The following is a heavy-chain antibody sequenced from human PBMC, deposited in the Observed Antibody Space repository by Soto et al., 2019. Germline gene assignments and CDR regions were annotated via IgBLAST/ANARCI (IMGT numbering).Heavy chain of an antibody. CDR3: ARLLVTIFGVVYRPVLFPYYYGMDV. J-gene: IGHJ6*02. Sequence: SETLSLTCTVSGGSISSSSYYWGWIRQPPGKGLEWVGSIYYSGSTYYNPSLKSRVTISVDTSKNQFSLKLSSVTAADTAVYYCARLLVTIFGVVYRPVLFPYYYGMDVWGQGTTVTVSS. V-gene: IGHV4-39*01. CDR1: GGSISSSSYY. D-gene: IGHD3-3*01. CDR2: IYYSGST.